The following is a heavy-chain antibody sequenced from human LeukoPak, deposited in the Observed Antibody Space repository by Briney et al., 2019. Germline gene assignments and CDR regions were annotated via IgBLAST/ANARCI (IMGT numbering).Heavy chain of an antibody. CDR2: THPGDSDT. CDR3: ARPWLGGSVHWFDP. Sequence: GESLKISCKGSGYTFTNYWIYWVRQMPGKGREWIGITHPGDSDTRYSPSFQGQVTISADKYISTAYLQWRSLKAWASVMYYCARPWLGGSVHWFDPWGPGNLVTVSS. J-gene: IGHJ5*02. V-gene: IGHV5-51*01. D-gene: IGHD4-23*01. CDR1: GYTFTNYW.